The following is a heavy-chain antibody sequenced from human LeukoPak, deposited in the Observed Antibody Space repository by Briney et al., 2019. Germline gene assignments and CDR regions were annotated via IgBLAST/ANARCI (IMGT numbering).Heavy chain of an antibody. J-gene: IGHJ4*02. D-gene: IGHD3-10*01. CDR2: INHSGST. CDR3: ARRYGSGSSGTFDY. V-gene: IGHV4-39*07. Sequence: KPSETLSLTCTVSGGSISTTGYYWGWIRQPPGKGLEWIGEINHSGSTNYTPSLKSRATISVDTSTTQFSLKLSSVTAADTAVYYCARRYGSGSSGTFDYWGQGTLVTVSS. CDR1: GGSISTTGYY.